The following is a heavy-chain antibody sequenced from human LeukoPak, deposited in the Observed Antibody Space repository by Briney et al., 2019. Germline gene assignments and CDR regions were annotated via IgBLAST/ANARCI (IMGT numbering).Heavy chain of an antibody. D-gene: IGHD5-24*01. V-gene: IGHV3-73*01. Sequence: HPGGSLRLSCAASGFTFSGSSIHWVRQASGKGLEWVGRIRSKTNTYATAYAASVKGRFTISRDDSKNTAYLQMNGLKTEDTAVYYCSGLRDCYQVSFDYWGQGTLVTVSS. J-gene: IGHJ4*02. CDR1: GFTFSGSS. CDR3: SGLRDCYQVSFDY. CDR2: IRSKTNTYAT.